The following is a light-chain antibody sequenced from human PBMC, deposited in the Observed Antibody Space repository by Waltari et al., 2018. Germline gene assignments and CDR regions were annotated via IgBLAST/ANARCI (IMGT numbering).Light chain of an antibody. CDR1: QAIQSF. V-gene: IGKV1-39*01. CDR2: NSS. CDR3: QQTFTTPWT. Sequence: DIQMTQSPSSLSASVGETVTIACRAGQAIQSFINWYQQKPGRAPKFLISNSSTLQSGVPSRFGGSGSGTEFTLTISSLQPEDVATYFSQQTFTTPWTFGPGTTVEIK. J-gene: IGKJ1*01.